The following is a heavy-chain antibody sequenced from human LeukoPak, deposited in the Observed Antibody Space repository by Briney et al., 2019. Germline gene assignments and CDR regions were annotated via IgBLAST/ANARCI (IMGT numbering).Heavy chain of an antibody. J-gene: IGHJ4*02. CDR3: AREPSGTGYFDY. CDR2: INSSGGTT. CDR1: GYTFTSYY. Sequence: ASVKVSCKASGYTFTSYYLHWVRQAPGQGLEWVGVINSSGGTTSYAQKFQGRLTLTRDTSTSTVYMDLSSLRSEDTAVYYCAREPSGTGYFDYWGQGTLVTVSS. D-gene: IGHD3/OR15-3a*01. V-gene: IGHV1-46*01.